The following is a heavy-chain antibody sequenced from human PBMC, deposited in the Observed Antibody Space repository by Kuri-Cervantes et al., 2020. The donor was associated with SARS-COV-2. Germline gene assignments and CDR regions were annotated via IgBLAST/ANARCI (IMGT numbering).Heavy chain of an antibody. V-gene: IGHV1-2*02. J-gene: IGHJ4*02. D-gene: IGHD5-18*01. CDR2: INPTGGT. CDR3: ARNRRTGGYSYGFDL. CDR1: GYTFTDYY. Sequence: ASVKVSCKASGYTFTDYYMHWVRQAPGQGPEWMRWINPTGGTNSAQRFQGRVTMTRDTSTSTVHMELSRLRFDDTAVFYCARNRRTGGYSYGFDLWGQGTLVTVSS.